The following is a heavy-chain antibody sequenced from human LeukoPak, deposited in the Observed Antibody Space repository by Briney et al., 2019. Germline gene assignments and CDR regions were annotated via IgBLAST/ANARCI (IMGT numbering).Heavy chain of an antibody. CDR1: GYTLSSYG. V-gene: IGHV1-18*01. CDR2: NSAYNGNT. D-gene: IGHD3-22*01. CDR3: ARDRLGGLLSGYPPLGY. Sequence: ASVKVSCKASGYTLSSYGFSWVRQAPGQGPEWMGWNSAYNGNTNYAQNLQGRVTMTTDTSTSIAYMELRSLRSDDTAVYYCARDRLGGLLSGYPPLGYWGQGTLVTVSS. J-gene: IGHJ4*02.